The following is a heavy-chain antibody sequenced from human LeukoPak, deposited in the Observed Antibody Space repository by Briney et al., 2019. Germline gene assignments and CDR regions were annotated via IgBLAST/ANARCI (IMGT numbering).Heavy chain of an antibody. V-gene: IGHV3-74*01. J-gene: IGHJ4*02. CDR1: GFSFSGHW. CDR3: AGGPNSNWSGLDF. D-gene: IGHD6-6*01. Sequence: GGSLRLSCTASGFSFSGHWMHWARQLPGKGLVWVSRISPTGSTTSYADSVKGRFTVSRDNAKNTLYLQVNNLRAEDTAVYYCAGGPNSNWSGLDFWGQGTLLTVSS. CDR2: ISPTGSTT.